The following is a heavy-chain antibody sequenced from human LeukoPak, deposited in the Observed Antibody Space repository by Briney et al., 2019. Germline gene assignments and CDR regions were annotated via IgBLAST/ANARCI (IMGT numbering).Heavy chain of an antibody. Sequence: PSETLSLTCTVSGGSISSGGYYWSWIRQHPGKGLEWIGYIYYSGSTYYNPSLKSRVTISVDTSKNLFSLKLSSVTAADTAVYYCARFTRGTSDYWGQGTLVTVSS. V-gene: IGHV4-31*03. D-gene: IGHD1-14*01. CDR3: ARFTRGTSDY. CDR2: IYYSGST. CDR1: GGSISSGGYY. J-gene: IGHJ4*02.